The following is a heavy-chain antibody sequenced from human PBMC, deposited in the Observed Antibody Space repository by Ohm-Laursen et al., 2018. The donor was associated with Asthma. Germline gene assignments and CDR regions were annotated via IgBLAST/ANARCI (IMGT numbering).Heavy chain of an antibody. CDR1: GFTFSIYN. Sequence: SLRLSCTASGFTFSIYNMNWVRQVPGKGLEWVSFISSDSSAIYFADSVKGRVTISRDNAKNSLYLQMSSLRAEDTAIYYCARSFGGLDVWGHGTTVTVSS. D-gene: IGHD3-16*01. J-gene: IGHJ6*02. CDR3: ARSFGGLDV. V-gene: IGHV3-48*01. CDR2: ISSDSSAI.